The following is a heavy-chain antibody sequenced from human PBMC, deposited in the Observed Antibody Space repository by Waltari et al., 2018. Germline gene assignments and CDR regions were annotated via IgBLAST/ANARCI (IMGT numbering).Heavy chain of an antibody. CDR2: ISSSSSDR. D-gene: IGHD5-12*01. V-gene: IGHV3-21*01. CDR3: ARDGEGFNIVTF. Sequence: EVQLVESGGGLVKPGGSLRLSCAASGFTFSSYSMNWVRQAPGKGLEWDSDISSSSSDRYYAASVKGRFTISRDNAKNSLYLQMNSLRAEDTAVYYCARDGEGFNIVTFWGQGTLVTVSS. CDR1: GFTFSSYS. J-gene: IGHJ4*02.